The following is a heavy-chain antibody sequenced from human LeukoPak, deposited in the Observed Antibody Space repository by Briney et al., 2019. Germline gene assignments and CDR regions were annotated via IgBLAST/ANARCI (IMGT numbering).Heavy chain of an antibody. CDR1: GFTFSDYW. CDR3: ARSSSLLRFLDGGFDP. CDR2: VNSDESST. J-gene: IGHJ5*02. D-gene: IGHD3-3*01. Sequence: PGGSLRLSCAASGFTFSDYWMHWVRQAPGKGLVWVSRVNSDESSTRYADSVKGRFTISRDNAKNTLYLQMNSLRAEDTAVYYCARSSSLLRFLDGGFDPWGQGTLVTVSS. V-gene: IGHV3-74*01.